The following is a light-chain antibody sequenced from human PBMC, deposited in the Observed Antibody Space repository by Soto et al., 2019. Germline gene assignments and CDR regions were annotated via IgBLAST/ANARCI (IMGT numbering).Light chain of an antibody. CDR2: GAS. J-gene: IGKJ1*01. CDR3: HHYSSSPPWA. V-gene: IGKV3-20*01. Sequence: EIVLTQSPGTRALSPGDRATLSCRASQSSSSNYLAWYQQKPGQAPRLVIYGASSRATGIPDRFSGSGSGADFALTISRLEPEDFAVYYCHHYSSSPPWAFGQGTKV. CDR1: QSSSSNY.